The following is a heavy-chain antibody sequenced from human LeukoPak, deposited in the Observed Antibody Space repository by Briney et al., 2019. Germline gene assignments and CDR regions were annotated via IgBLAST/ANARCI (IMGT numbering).Heavy chain of an antibody. CDR3: ARETVAGTGGAFDI. J-gene: IGHJ3*02. CDR2: IYYSGST. Sequence: SETLSLTCTVSGGSISSYYWSWIRQPPGKGLEWIGYIYYSGSTNYNPSLKSRVTISVDTSKNQFSLKLSSVTAADTAVYYCARETVAGTGGAFDIWGQGTMVTVSS. V-gene: IGHV4-59*01. D-gene: IGHD6-19*01. CDR1: GGSISSYY.